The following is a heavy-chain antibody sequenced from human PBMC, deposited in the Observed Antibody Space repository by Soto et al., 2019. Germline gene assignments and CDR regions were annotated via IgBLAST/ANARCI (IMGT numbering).Heavy chain of an antibody. J-gene: IGHJ4*02. CDR2: FRSITYGGTT. V-gene: IGHV3-49*03. D-gene: IGHD2-15*01. Sequence: PGGSLRLSCTASGFTFGDYDLGWFRQAPGKGLEWVGSFRSITYGGTTEYAASVRGRFTISRDDSKSIAYLQMNSLRTEDTAVYYCARDLRGGTGPFDYWGQGTLVTVSS. CDR1: GFTFGDYD. CDR3: ARDLRGGTGPFDY.